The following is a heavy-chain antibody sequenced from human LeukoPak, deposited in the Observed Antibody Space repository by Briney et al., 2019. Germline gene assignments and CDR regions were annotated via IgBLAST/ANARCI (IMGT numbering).Heavy chain of an antibody. D-gene: IGHD1-1*01. V-gene: IGHV5-51*01. CDR2: IYPGDSDT. J-gene: IGHJ4*02. CDR3: ARSTTGTHFDY. CDR1: GYSFTAYW. Sequence: GESLKISCEGSGYSFTAYWIGWVRQMPGKGLEWMAIIYPGDSDTRYSPSFQGQVTISADKSISTAYPQWSSLKASDTAMYYCARSTTGTHFDYWGQGTLVTVSS.